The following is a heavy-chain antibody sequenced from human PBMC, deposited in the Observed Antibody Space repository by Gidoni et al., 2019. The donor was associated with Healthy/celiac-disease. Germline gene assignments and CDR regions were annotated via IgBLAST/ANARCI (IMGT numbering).Heavy chain of an antibody. CDR1: GYSFTSYW. CDR3: ARPGPYSGSYRTDAFDI. V-gene: IGHV5-51*01. Sequence: EVQLVQSGAEVKKPGESLKIYCKGSGYSFTSYWIGWVRQMPGKGLEWMGIIYPGDSDTRYSPSFQGQVTISADKSISTAYLQWSSLKASDTAMYYCARPGPYSGSYRTDAFDIWGQGTMVTVSS. D-gene: IGHD1-26*01. CDR2: IYPGDSDT. J-gene: IGHJ3*02.